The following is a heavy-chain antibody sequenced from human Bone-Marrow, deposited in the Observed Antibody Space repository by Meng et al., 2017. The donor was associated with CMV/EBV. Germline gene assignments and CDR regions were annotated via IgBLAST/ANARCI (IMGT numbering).Heavy chain of an antibody. D-gene: IGHD2-21*01. Sequence: GESLKISCAASGFTFSSYSMNWVRQAPGKGLKWVSSISSSGTYIYYADSMKGRFTISRDNAQNSLYLQMNSLRAEDTAVYYCARDVSPRSSAYFAIYYFYALDVWGPGTTVTVSS. V-gene: IGHV3-21*01. CDR2: ISSSGTYI. J-gene: IGHJ6*02. CDR3: ARDVSPRSSAYFAIYYFYALDV. CDR1: GFTFSSYS.